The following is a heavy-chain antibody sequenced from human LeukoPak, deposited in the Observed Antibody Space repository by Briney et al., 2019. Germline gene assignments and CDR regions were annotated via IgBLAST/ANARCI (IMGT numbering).Heavy chain of an antibody. CDR3: ARGEYCSPNGVCYHYFDY. V-gene: IGHV1-69*05. J-gene: IGHJ4*02. Sequence: SVKVSCKASRGTFSSYSISWVRQAPGQGLEWMGGITPIFGTATYAQKFQGRVTITTDESTSTAYMELSSLRSEDTAVYYCARGEYCSPNGVCYHYFDYWGQGTLVTVSS. CDR1: RGTFSSYS. CDR2: ITPIFGTA. D-gene: IGHD2-8*01.